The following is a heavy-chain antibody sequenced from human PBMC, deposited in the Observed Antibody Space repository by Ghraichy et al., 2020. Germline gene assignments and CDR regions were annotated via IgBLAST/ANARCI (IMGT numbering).Heavy chain of an antibody. Sequence: SETLSLTCAVYGGSFSDYYWTWIRQPPGKGLEWIGEINHSGDTINNPPLKSRVTISVDTSKNQFSLKLSSVTAADTAVYYCARVGYYYDSDGYLTLRNDAFDIWGQGTMVTVSS. CDR3: ARVGYYYDSDGYLTLRNDAFDI. V-gene: IGHV4-34*01. CDR2: INHSGDT. D-gene: IGHD3-22*01. CDR1: GGSFSDYY. J-gene: IGHJ3*02.